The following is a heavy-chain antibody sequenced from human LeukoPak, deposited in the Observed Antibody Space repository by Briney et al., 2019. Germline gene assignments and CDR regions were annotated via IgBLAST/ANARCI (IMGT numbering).Heavy chain of an antibody. D-gene: IGHD2-2*02. J-gene: IGHJ4*02. CDR1: GYTFTSYG. CDR3: ARGGVWFGYTFLVY. V-gene: IGHV1-18*01. Sequence: ASVKVSCKASGYTFTSYGISWVRQAPGRGREWVGWISAYNGNTNYAQKLQGRVTMTTVTSTSTAYMELRSLRSDDTAVYYCARGGVWFGYTFLVYWGQGTLVTVSS. CDR2: ISAYNGNT.